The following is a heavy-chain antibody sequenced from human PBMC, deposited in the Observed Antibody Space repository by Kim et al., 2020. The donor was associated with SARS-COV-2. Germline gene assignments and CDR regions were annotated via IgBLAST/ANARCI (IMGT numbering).Heavy chain of an antibody. J-gene: IGHJ4*02. CDR3: ARDLDWMLYDY. D-gene: IGHD3-3*01. CDR1: GFTFSTYW. CDR2: IKSDGSTK. Sequence: GGSLRLSCAASGFTFSTYWMHWVRQAPGKGLVWVSRIKSDGSTKIYADSVKGRFTISRDNAKNTLYLQMNSLRAEDTAVYYCARDLDWMLYDYWGQGTL. V-gene: IGHV3-74*01.